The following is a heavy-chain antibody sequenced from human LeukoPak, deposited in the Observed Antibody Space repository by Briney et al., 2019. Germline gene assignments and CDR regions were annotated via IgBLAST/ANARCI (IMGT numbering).Heavy chain of an antibody. D-gene: IGHD6-13*01. CDR2: IRSKANSYAT. Sequence: GGSLRLSCAASGFTFSGPAMHWVGQASGKGLEWVGRIRSKANSYATAYAASVKGRFTISRDDSKNTAYLQMNSLKTEDTAVYYCTRLGIAAAGDDYWGQGTLVTVSS. V-gene: IGHV3-73*01. CDR1: GFTFSGPA. J-gene: IGHJ4*02. CDR3: TRLGIAAAGDDY.